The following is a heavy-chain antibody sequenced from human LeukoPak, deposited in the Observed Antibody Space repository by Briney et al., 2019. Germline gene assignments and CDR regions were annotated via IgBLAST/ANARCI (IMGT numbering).Heavy chain of an antibody. J-gene: IGHJ4*02. D-gene: IGHD4-17*01. CDR1: GYTFTGYY. Sequence: GASVKVSCKASGYTFTGYYMHWVRQAPGQGLEWMGIINPSGGSTSYAQKFQGRVTITADESTSTAYMELSSLRSEDTAVYDCARGATVTTGFADWGQGTLVTVSS. V-gene: IGHV1-46*01. CDR3: ARGATVTTGFAD. CDR2: INPSGGST.